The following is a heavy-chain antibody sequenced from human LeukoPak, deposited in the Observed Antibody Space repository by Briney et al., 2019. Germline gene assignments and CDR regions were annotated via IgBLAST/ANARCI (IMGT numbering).Heavy chain of an antibody. CDR1: GGTFSSYA. D-gene: IGHD3-10*01. V-gene: IGHV1-69*04. CDR3: ARDRWGTMVRGVPYFDY. CDR2: IIPILGIA. J-gene: IGHJ4*02. Sequence: SVKVSCKASGGTFSSYATSWVRQAPGQGLEWMGRIIPILGIANYAQKFQGRVTITVDKSTSTAYMELSSLRSEDTAVYYCARDRWGTMVRGVPYFDYWGQGTLVTVSS.